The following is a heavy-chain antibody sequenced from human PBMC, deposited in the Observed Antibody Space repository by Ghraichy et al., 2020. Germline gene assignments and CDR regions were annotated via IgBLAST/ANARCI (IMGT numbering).Heavy chain of an antibody. D-gene: IGHD5-12*01. V-gene: IGHV4-61*01. CDR2: IYYSGST. CDR1: GGSVSSGSYY. J-gene: IGHJ4*02. CDR3: ARGLIYGGYVHDY. Sequence: SETLSLTCTVSGGSVSSGSYYWSWIRQPPGKGLEWIGYIYYSGSTNYNPSLKSRVTISVDTSKNQFSLKLSSVTAADTAVYYCARGLIYGGYVHDYWGQGTLVTVSS.